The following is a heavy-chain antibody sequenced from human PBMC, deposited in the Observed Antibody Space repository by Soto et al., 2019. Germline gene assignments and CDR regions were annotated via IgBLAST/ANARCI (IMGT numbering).Heavy chain of an antibody. CDR3: AAASGGMDV. CDR2: INHSGSS. D-gene: IGHD1-26*01. CDR1: GGSFSGYY. Sequence: PSETLSLTCAVYGGSFSGYYWSWIRQPPGKGLEWIGEINHSGSSNYNPSLKSRVTISVDTSKNQFSLKLSSVTAADTAVYYCAAASGGMDVWGQGTTVTVSS. J-gene: IGHJ6*02. V-gene: IGHV4-34*01.